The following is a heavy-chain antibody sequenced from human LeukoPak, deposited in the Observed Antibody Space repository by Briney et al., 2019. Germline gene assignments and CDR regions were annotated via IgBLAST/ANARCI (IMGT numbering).Heavy chain of an antibody. V-gene: IGHV4-61*02. CDR2: IYTSGST. CDR3: ARSYGHFDY. CDR1: GGSISSGSYY. Sequence: PSETLSLTCTVSGGSISSGSYYWSWIRQPAGKGLEWIGRIYTSGSTHYNPSLKSRVTMSVDTSKNQFSLKLSSVTAADTAVYYCARSYGHFDYWGQGTLVTVSS. J-gene: IGHJ4*02. D-gene: IGHD1-26*01.